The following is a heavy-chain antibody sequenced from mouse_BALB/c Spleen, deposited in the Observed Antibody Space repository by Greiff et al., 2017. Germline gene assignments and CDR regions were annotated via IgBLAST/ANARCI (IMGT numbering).Heavy chain of an antibody. V-gene: IGHV3-2*02. CDR1: GYSITSDYA. CDR2: ISYSGST. J-gene: IGHJ3*01. Sequence: EVQLQQSGPGLVKPSQSLSLTCTVTGYSITSDYAWNWIRQFPGNKLEWMGYISYSGSTSYNPSLKSRISITRDTSKNQFFLQLNSVTTEDTATYYCARKGPPFAYWGQGTLVTVSA. CDR3: ARKGPPFAY. D-gene: IGHD3-3*01.